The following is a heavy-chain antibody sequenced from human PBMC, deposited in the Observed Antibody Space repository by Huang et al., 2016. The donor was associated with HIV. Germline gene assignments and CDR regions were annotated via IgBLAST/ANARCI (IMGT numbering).Heavy chain of an antibody. CDR3: AREVVSATGYYYYGMDV. CDR2: INPKSGGT. V-gene: IGHV1-2*02. CDR1: GYTFTGYY. Sequence: QVQLVQSGAEVKKPGASVKVSCKAAGYTFTGYYMHWVRQAPGQGLELMGWINPKSGGTNYAQKFQGRATMSRDTSISTAYMELSRLRSDDTAVYYCAREVVSATGYYYYGMDVWGQGTTVTVSS. D-gene: IGHD2-15*01. J-gene: IGHJ6*02.